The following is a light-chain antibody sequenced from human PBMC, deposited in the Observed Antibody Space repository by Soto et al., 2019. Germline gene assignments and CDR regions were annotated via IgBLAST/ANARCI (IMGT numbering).Light chain of an antibody. J-gene: IGLJ2*01. CDR2: ECS. Sequence: QSALTQPASVSGSPGQSITISCTGTSSDVGSYNLVSWYQQHPGKAPKLMIYECSKRPSGVSNRFSGSKSGNTASLTISGRQAEDEADYYCCSYAGSSTFVFGGGTNLTVL. CDR1: SSDVGSYNL. CDR3: CSYAGSSTFV. V-gene: IGLV2-23*03.